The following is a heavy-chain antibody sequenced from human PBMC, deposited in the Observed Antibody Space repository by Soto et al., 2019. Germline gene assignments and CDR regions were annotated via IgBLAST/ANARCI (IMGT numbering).Heavy chain of an antibody. CDR3: ATDRGSYESLSAFDI. J-gene: IGHJ3*02. D-gene: IGHD1-26*01. CDR2: FDPEDGET. Sequence: ASVKVSCKVSGYTLTELSMHWVRQAPGKGLEWMGGFDPEDGETIYAQKFQGRVTMTEDTSTDTAYMELSSLRSEDTAVYYCATDRGSYESLSAFDIWGQGTMVTVSS. CDR1: GYTLTELS. V-gene: IGHV1-24*01.